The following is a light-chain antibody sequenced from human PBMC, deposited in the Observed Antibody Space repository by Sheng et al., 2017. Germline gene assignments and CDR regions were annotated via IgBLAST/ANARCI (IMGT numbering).Light chain of an antibody. J-gene: IGKJ4*01. CDR2: GVS. Sequence: EIVLTQSPGTLSLSPGERATLSCRASQSVISDSLAWYQQKPGQAPRLLMFGVSSRATGIPDRFSGSGSGTDFTLTINRLEPEDFAVYYCQQYGSSVGTFGGGPRWRS. V-gene: IGKV3-20*01. CDR1: QSVISDS. CDR3: QQYGSSVGT.